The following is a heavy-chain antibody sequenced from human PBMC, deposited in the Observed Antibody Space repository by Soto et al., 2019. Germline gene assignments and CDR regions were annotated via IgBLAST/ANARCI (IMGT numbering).Heavy chain of an antibody. CDR1: GGTFRNSV. CDR3: ARAPILVGVTPYENYFDY. D-gene: IGHD3-3*01. CDR2: SIPIFGTA. Sequence: ASVKVSCRSSGGTFRNSVIIWVRQAPGQGLEWMGGSIPIFGTANYAQKFQGRVTIIADESTSTAYMEVTSLRSEDTAVYYCARAPILVGVTPYENYFDYWGQGTLVTVSS. V-gene: IGHV1-69*13. J-gene: IGHJ4*02.